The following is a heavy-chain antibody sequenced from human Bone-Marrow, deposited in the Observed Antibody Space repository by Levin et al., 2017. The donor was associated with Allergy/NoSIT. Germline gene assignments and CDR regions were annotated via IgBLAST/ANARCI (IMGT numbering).Heavy chain of an antibody. J-gene: IGHJ5*02. CDR1: GYTFTSFA. CDR2: ITPGNGNT. D-gene: IGHD2-2*01. CDR3: ARNRRDSSTSVWFDP. V-gene: IGHV1-3*01. Sequence: GASVKVSCKASGYTFTSFAIHWVRQAPGQRLEWMGWITPGNGNTRYSQNFQDRVTITSDTSASTAYMELSSLRSEDTAVYYCARNRRDSSTSVWFDPWGQGTLVTVSS.